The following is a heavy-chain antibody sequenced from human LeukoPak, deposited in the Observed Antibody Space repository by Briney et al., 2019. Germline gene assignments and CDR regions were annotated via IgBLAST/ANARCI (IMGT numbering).Heavy chain of an antibody. CDR3: ATKGYSSSWYYNYFDY. J-gene: IGHJ4*02. CDR1: GFTVSSNY. CDR2: IYSGGST. V-gene: IGHV3-66*01. Sequence: GGSLRLSCAASGFTVSSNYMSWVRQAPGKGLEWVSVIYSGGSTYYADSVKGRFTISRDNSKNTLYLQMNSLRAEDTAVYYCATKGYSSSWYYNYFDYWGQGTLVTVSS. D-gene: IGHD6-13*01.